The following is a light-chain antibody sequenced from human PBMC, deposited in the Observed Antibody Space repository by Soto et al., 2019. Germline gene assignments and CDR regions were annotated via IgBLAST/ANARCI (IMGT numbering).Light chain of an antibody. CDR1: QSVSSN. V-gene: IGKV3-15*01. CDR3: QQYNNWPPWT. CDR2: GAS. Sequence: EIVMTQSPATLSVSPGERATLSCRASQSVSSNLAWYQQKPGQATRLLIYGASTRATGIPARFSGSGSGTEFTHTISSLQSEDFAVYYCQQYNNWPPWTFGQGTKVEIK. J-gene: IGKJ1*01.